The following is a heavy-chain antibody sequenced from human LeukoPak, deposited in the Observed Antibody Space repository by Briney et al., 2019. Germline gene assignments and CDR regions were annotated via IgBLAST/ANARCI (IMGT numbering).Heavy chain of an antibody. D-gene: IGHD3-16*01. J-gene: IGHJ4*02. V-gene: IGHV4-31*03. CDR2: IYYSGST. CDR1: GGSISSGGYY. CDR3: ATVRLLRLGEYTLDY. Sequence: SQTLSLTCTVSGGSISSGGYYWSWIRQHPGKGLEWIGYIYYSGSTYYNPSLKSRVTISVDTSKNQFSLKLSSVTAADTAVYYCATVRLLRLGEYTLDYWGQGTLVTVSS.